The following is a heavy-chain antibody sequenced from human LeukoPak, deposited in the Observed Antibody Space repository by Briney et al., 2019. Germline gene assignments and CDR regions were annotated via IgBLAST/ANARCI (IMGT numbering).Heavy chain of an antibody. Sequence: GGSLRLSCVASGFTFSTYWMTWVRQAPGKGLEWVANIKHDGSERYYVDSAKGRFTISRDNAKNSVYLQMSSLRAEDTAVYYCARDSGLSGYDLLDYWGQGTLVTVSS. CDR1: GFTFSTYW. V-gene: IGHV3-7*01. J-gene: IGHJ4*02. CDR3: ARDSGLSGYDLLDY. D-gene: IGHD5-12*01. CDR2: IKHDGSER.